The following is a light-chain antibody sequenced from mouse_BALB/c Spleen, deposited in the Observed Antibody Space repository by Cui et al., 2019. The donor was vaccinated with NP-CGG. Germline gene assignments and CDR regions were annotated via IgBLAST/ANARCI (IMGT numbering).Light chain of an antibody. CDR3: ALWYSTHYV. CDR1: TGAVTTSNY. V-gene: IGLV2*02. CDR2: GTS. Sequence: QTVVTQESALTTSPGGTVLLTCRSSTGAVTTSNYANWVQEKPDHLLSGLIGGTSNRAPGFPVRFSGSLIGDKAALTITGAQTEYYAMYFCALWYSTHYVFGGGTKVIVL. J-gene: IGLJ2*01.